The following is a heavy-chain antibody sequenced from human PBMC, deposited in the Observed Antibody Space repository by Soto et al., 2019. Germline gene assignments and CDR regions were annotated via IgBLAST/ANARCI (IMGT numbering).Heavy chain of an antibody. D-gene: IGHD6-13*01. CDR3: ARHVWGYSSSWYSAY. CDR2: IDPSDSYT. J-gene: IGHJ4*02. V-gene: IGHV5-10-1*03. CDR1: GYSFTSYW. Sequence: EVQLVQSGAEVKKPGESLRISCKGSGYSFTSYWISWVRQMPGKGLEWMGRIDPSDSYTNYSPSFQGHVILSADQSISTAYLQWSSLKASDTAMYYCARHVWGYSSSWYSAYWGQGTLVTVSS.